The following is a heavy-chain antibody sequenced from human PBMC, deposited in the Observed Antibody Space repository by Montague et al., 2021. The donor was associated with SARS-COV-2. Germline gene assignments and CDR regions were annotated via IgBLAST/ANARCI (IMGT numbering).Heavy chain of an antibody. CDR3: SNLKNGLYGSDV. Sequence: SLRLSCAASGFSFSNYAMSWVRQAPGKGLEWVSTLYSGGSNTFYADSVMGRFTISRDDSKSTLYLQLSRLGVEDTALYYLSNLKNGLYGSDVWGHGTTVTVSS. V-gene: IGHV3-23*03. J-gene: IGHJ6*02. CDR2: LYSGGSNT. CDR1: GFSFSNYA. D-gene: IGHD3/OR15-3a*01.